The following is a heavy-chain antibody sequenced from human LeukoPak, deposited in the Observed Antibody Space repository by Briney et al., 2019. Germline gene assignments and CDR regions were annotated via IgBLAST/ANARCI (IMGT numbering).Heavy chain of an antibody. CDR1: GFTFSYYW. Sequence: GGSLRLSCAASGFTFSYYWMHWLRRAPGKGLVWVSRINNDGSSTSYADSVKGRFTFSRDNSKNTLYLQMNSLRAEDTAVYYCAKGISPQHSGSAYYYYAMDVWGQGTTVAVSS. CDR3: AKGISPQHSGSAYYYYAMDV. D-gene: IGHD3-10*01. CDR2: INNDGSST. J-gene: IGHJ6*02. V-gene: IGHV3-74*01.